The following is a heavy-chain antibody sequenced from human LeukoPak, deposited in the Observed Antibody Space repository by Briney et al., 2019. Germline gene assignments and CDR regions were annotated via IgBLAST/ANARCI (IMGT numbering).Heavy chain of an antibody. CDR1: GGSVSSYY. V-gene: IGHV4-59*02. CDR3: ARTKYGDYVDY. CDR2: IYYSGST. Sequence: SETLSLTCTVSGGSVSSYYWSWIRQPPGKGLEWIGYIYYSGSTNYNPSLKSRVTISVDTSKNQFSLKLSSVTAADTAVYYCARTKYGDYVDYWGQGTLVTVSS. J-gene: IGHJ4*02. D-gene: IGHD4-17*01.